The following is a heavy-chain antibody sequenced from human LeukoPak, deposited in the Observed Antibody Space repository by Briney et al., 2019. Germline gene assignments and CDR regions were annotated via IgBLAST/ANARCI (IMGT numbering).Heavy chain of an antibody. Sequence: ASVQVSCKASGYTFTTLDINWVRQATGQGLEWMGWINPKSGTTGYARKFQGRVTTTRDTSISTAYMELSSLRSEDTAVYYCARVDGSPGYWGQGTLVTVSS. CDR1: GYTFTTLD. CDR2: INPKSGTT. J-gene: IGHJ4*02. V-gene: IGHV1-8*03. CDR3: ARVDGSPGY. D-gene: IGHD2-15*01.